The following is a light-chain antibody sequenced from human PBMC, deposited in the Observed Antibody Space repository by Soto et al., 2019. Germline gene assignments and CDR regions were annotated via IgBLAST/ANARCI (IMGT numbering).Light chain of an antibody. V-gene: IGKV1-9*01. J-gene: IGKJ1*01. CDR2: AAS. CDR3: QQTYTPPRT. CDR1: QGISNY. Sequence: IHFAHPPSSPSPYLGARITMTCRASQGISNYLGWYQQKPGKAPKLLIYAASTLQSGVPSRFSGSGSGTDFTLTISSLQVEDSATYYCQQTYTPPRTFGQGTKVDI.